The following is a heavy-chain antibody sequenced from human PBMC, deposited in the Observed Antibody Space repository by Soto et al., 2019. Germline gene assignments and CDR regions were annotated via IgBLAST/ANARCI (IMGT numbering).Heavy chain of an antibody. J-gene: IGHJ4*02. D-gene: IGHD1-7*01. CDR3: ARDPANWNYEPIYFDY. CDR1: GYTFTSYG. Sequence: GASVKVSCKASGYTFTSYGISWVRQAPGQGLEWMGWISAYNGNTNYAQKLQGRVTMTTDTSTSTAYMELRSLRSDDTAVYYCARDPANWNYEPIYFDYWGQGTLVTVSS. CDR2: ISAYNGNT. V-gene: IGHV1-18*01.